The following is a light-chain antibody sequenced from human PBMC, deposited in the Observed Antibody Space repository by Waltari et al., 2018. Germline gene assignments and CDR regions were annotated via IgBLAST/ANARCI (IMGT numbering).Light chain of an antibody. Sequence: EIVLTQSPGTVSLSPGERATLSCRASQSVSSSYLAWYQQKPGQAPRLLIYGASSRATGIPDRFSGSGSGTDFSLTINRLEPEDFAVYYCQHYGSSPGTFGQGTKVEIK. CDR2: GAS. CDR1: QSVSSSY. J-gene: IGKJ1*01. V-gene: IGKV3-20*01. CDR3: QHYGSSPGT.